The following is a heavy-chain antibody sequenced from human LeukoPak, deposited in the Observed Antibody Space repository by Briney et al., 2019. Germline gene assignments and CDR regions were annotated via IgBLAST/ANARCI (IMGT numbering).Heavy chain of an antibody. Sequence: ASVKVSCKASGYTFTSYGISWVRQAPGKGLEWMGGFDPEDGETIYAQKFQGRVTMTEDTSTDTAYMELSSLRSEDTAVYYCATAGRITNFGEAPYDFDYWGQGTLVTVSS. CDR2: FDPEDGET. D-gene: IGHD3-3*01. CDR3: ATAGRITNFGEAPYDFDY. V-gene: IGHV1-24*01. CDR1: GYTFTSYG. J-gene: IGHJ4*02.